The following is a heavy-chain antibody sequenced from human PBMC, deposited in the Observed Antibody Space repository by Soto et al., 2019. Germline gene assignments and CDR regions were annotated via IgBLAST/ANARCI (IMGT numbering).Heavy chain of an antibody. Sequence: EVQLVESGGGLVQPGGSLRLFCAASGLTVSSNYMSWVRQAPGRGLEWVSIIYSGGSTYYADFVKGRFTISRDNSKNTLYLQMNSLRVEDMAVYYCARGGYNSGWGVFDIWGQGTMVTVSS. V-gene: IGHV3-66*01. J-gene: IGHJ3*02. CDR2: IYSGGST. D-gene: IGHD6-19*01. CDR1: GLTVSSNY. CDR3: ARGGYNSGWGVFDI.